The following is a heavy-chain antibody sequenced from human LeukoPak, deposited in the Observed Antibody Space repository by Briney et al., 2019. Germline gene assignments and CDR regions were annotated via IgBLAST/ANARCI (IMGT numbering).Heavy chain of an antibody. CDR1: GGSISSRSYY. D-gene: IGHD3-10*01. CDR2: IYYTGIT. Sequence: SETLSLTCTVSGGSISSRSYYWVWFRQPPGKSLEWIGSIYYTGITYQNPSLKSRVTISVDTSNNHFSLRLTSVTAADTAVYYCARTGFWVRGVISYCDYWGQGTLVTV. V-gene: IGHV4-39*02. CDR3: ARTGFWVRGVISYCDY. J-gene: IGHJ4*02.